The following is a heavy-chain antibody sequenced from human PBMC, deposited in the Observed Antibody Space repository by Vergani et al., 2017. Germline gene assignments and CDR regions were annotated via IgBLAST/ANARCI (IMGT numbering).Heavy chain of an antibody. Sequence: EVQLVESGGGLVKPGGSLRLSCAASGFTFSSYSMNWVRQAPGKGLEWVSSISSSSSYIYYADSVKGRFTISRDNAKNSLDLQTNSLRAEDTAVYYCARDPXSRYFDWLSSDYYYGMDVWGQGTTVTVSS. V-gene: IGHV3-21*01. CDR1: GFTFSSYS. CDR3: ARDPXSRYFDWLSSDYYYGMDV. J-gene: IGHJ6*02. CDR2: ISSSSSYI. D-gene: IGHD3-9*01.